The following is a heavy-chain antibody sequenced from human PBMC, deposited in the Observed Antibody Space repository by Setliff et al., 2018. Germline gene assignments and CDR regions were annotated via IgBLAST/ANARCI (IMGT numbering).Heavy chain of an antibody. CDR3: VRDSSADYYDNDYFKY. Sequence: GSLRLSSAASGFTFRGFAMLWVRLAPGKGLEWVAVIRHDESDIYYTNSVKGRFTVSRDNSKNTLYLQMNILRPEDTALYYCVRDSSADYYDNDYFKYWGQGALVTVSS. V-gene: IGHV3-30*02. J-gene: IGHJ1*01. CDR1: GFTFRGFA. D-gene: IGHD2-21*02. CDR2: IRHDESDI.